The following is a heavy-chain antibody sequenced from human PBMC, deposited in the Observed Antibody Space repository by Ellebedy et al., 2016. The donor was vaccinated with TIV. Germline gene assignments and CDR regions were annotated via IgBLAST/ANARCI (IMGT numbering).Heavy chain of an antibody. V-gene: IGHV4-31*03. Sequence: SETLSLXCTVSGGSISTGSYYWSWIRQHPGKGLEWIGYIHHTGRTYYSSSLKSRLTISVDTSKNQFSLKLISVTAADTAVYYCARNYGSGHFDYWGQGTLVTVSS. CDR1: GGSISTGSYY. D-gene: IGHD3-10*01. CDR2: IHHTGRT. CDR3: ARNYGSGHFDY. J-gene: IGHJ4*02.